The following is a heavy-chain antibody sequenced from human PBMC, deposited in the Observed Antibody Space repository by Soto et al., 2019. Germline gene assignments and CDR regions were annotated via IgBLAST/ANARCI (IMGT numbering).Heavy chain of an antibody. CDR2: ISGSGGST. CDR3: AKALDNQPAVTTWNYFDV. V-gene: IGHV3-23*01. J-gene: IGHJ4*02. Sequence: EVQLLESGGGLVQPGGSLRLSCAASGFTFSSYAMSWVRQAPGKGLEWVSAISGSGGSTYYADTVKGRFTISRDNSKNTLYLQMNSLRAEDTAVYYCAKALDNQPAVTTWNYFDVWGQGTLVTVSS. CDR1: GFTFSSYA. D-gene: IGHD4-17*01.